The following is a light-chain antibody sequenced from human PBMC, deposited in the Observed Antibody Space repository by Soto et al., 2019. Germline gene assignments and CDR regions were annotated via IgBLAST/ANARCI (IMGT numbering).Light chain of an antibody. CDR3: CSYAGNSRV. CDR1: SSDVGGYDY. CDR2: DVS. J-gene: IGLJ1*01. Sequence: QSALTQPRSVSGSPGQSVTLSCTGTSSDVGGYDYVSWYQQHPDKAPKLIIYDVSRWPSGVPDRFSGSKSDNTASLTISGLQAEDDADYYCCSYAGNSRVFGTGTKLTVL. V-gene: IGLV2-11*01.